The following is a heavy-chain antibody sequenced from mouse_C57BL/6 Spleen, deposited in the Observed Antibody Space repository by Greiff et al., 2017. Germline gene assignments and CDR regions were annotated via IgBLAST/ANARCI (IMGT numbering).Heavy chain of an antibody. CDR3: TGTKYYFDY. V-gene: IGHV1-15*01. CDR2: IDPETGGT. Sequence: QVHVKQSGAELVRPGASVTLSCKASGYTFTDYEMHWVKQTPVHGLEWIGAIDPETGGTAYNQKFKGKAILTADKSSSTAYMELRSLTSEDSAVYYCTGTKYYFDYWGQGTTLTVSS. J-gene: IGHJ2*01. CDR1: GYTFTDYE. D-gene: IGHD1-3*01.